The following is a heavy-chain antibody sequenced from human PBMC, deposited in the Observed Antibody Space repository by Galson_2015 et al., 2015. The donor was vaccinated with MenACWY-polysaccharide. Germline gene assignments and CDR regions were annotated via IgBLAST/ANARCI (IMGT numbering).Heavy chain of an antibody. J-gene: IGHJ4*02. D-gene: IGHD3-16*02. CDR2: INAGNGDT. Sequence: SVKVSCKASGYTFTNFAIHWVRQAPGQGLEWMGWINAGNGDTKYSQKFQGRVTLIGDTSASTAYMQLSSLTSEDTALYYCVRGYVRGSHRPDYWGQGTLVTVSS. CDR3: VRGYVRGSHRPDY. CDR1: GYTFTNFA. V-gene: IGHV1-3*01.